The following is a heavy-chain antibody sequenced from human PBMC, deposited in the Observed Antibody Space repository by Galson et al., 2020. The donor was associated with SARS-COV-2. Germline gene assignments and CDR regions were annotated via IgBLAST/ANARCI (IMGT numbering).Heavy chain of an antibody. D-gene: IGHD2-2*01. J-gene: IGHJ6*02. CDR2: ISSSSSYI. CDR3: ARVGCRYCSSTSSQRGGMDV. Sequence: GGSLRLSCAASGFTFSSYSMHWVRQAPGQGLEWVSSISSSSSYISYADSVKGRFTISRDNAKNSLYLQMNSLRAEDTAVYYCARVGCRYCSSTSSQRGGMDVWGQGTTVTVSS. CDR1: GFTFSSYS. V-gene: IGHV3-21*01.